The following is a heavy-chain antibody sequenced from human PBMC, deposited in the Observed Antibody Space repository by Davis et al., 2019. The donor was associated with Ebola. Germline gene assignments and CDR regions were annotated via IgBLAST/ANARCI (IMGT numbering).Heavy chain of an antibody. CDR2: ITASNGNT. V-gene: IGHV1-18*01. Sequence: ASVKVSCQASGYTFKNYGITWVRQAPGQGLEWMGWITASNGNTHYAQKLQDRITMTIDTSTSTAYMELRSLRYDDTAVYYSARDPWGSEKDYWGQGTLITVSS. D-gene: IGHD7-27*01. CDR3: ARDPWGSEKDY. J-gene: IGHJ4*02. CDR1: GYTFKNYG.